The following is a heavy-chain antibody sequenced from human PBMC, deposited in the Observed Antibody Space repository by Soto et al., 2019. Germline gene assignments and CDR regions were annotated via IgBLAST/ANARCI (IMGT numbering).Heavy chain of an antibody. CDR1: GFTLSNYG. CDR3: AKETPLKRRNSDNTGYYYFDY. D-gene: IGHD3-22*01. V-gene: IGHV3-30*18. Sequence: GGSLRLSCAASGFTLSNYGMNWVRQAPGKGLEWVAVISFDGSKKYYADSVKGRFTISRDIAKNTLYLQMHSLGTDDTAVYFCAKETPLKRRNSDNTGYYYFDYWGQGTLVTVSS. J-gene: IGHJ4*02. CDR2: ISFDGSKK.